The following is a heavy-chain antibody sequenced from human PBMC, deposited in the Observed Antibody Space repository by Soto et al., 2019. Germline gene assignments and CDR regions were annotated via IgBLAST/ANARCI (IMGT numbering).Heavy chain of an antibody. CDR1: GGSFSGYY. J-gene: IGHJ4*02. Sequence: SETLSLTCAVYGGSFSGYYWSWIRQPPGKGLEWIGEINHSGSTNYNPSLKSRVTISVDTSKNQFSLKLSSVTAADTAVYYCAAETYYYDSSGYYYGDYWGQGTRGTVS. CDR3: AAETYYYDSSGYYYGDY. D-gene: IGHD3-22*01. CDR2: INHSGST. V-gene: IGHV4-34*01.